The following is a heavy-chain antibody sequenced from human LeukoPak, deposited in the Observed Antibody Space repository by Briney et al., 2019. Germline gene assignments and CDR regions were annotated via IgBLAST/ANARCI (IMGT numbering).Heavy chain of an antibody. CDR1: GYTFTGYY. J-gene: IGHJ6*03. D-gene: IGHD3-10*01. CDR3: ARGVTMVRGVIRLSYYYYYMDV. Sequence: ASVKVSCKASGYTFTGYYIHWVRQAPGQGLEWMGWINPNSGGTNYAQKFQGRVTMTRNTSISTAYMELSSLRSEDTAVYYCARGVTMVRGVIRLSYYYYYMDVWGKGTTVTISS. CDR2: INPNSGGT. V-gene: IGHV1-2*02.